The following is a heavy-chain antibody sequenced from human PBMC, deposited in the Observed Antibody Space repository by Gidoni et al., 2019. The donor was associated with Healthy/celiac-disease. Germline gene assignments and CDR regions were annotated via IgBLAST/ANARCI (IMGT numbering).Heavy chain of an antibody. V-gene: IGHV3-48*03. CDR1: GFMFSSYE. D-gene: IGHD3-3*01. J-gene: IGHJ3*02. CDR3: AREYYDFWSGYYTPEDDAFDI. CDR2: ISGRGSTI. Sequence: EVQLVESGGGLVQPGGSLRLSCAASGFMFSSYEMNWVRQAPGKGLEWVAYISGRGSTIYYADSVKARFTISRDNAKNSLYLQMSSLRVEDTAVYYCAREYYDFWSGYYTPEDDAFDIWGQGTMVTVSS.